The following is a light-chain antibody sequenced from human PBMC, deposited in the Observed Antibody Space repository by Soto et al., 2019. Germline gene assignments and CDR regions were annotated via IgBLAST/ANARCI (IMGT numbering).Light chain of an antibody. CDR3: ASFRSGTILV. CDR1: LSDIGDSNF. V-gene: IGLV2-14*01. J-gene: IGLJ1*01. Sequence: QSVLTQPSSLSGSPGQSVTISCTGPLSDIGDSNFISWYQHSPGKAPRLLIYEVNNRPSGVSKRFSGSKAGNTASLTISGLLDDDEADYFCASFRSGTILVFGSGTKVNVL. CDR2: EVN.